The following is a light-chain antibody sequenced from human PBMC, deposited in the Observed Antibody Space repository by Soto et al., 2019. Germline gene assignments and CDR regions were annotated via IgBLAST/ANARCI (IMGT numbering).Light chain of an antibody. CDR1: QAINNS. Sequence: DIQMTQSPSSLSASVGDRVTITFRASQAINNSLNWYQQKPVKAPKLLIYGAFSVESGVPSRFSGSGSGPDFSLTISSLQPEDLAAYYSQQSYSRYTCGGGTKVEIK. J-gene: IGKJ4*01. CDR2: GAF. CDR3: QQSYSRYT. V-gene: IGKV1-39*01.